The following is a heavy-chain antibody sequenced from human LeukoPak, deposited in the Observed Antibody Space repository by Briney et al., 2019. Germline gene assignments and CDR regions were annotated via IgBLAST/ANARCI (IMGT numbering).Heavy chain of an antibody. CDR3: ARVDDYGDYVNY. Sequence: GGSLRLSCAASGFTFSSYSMNWVRQAPGKGLEWVSSISSSSSYIYYADSVKGRFTISRDNAKNSLYLQMNSLRAEDTAVYYCARVDDYGDYVNYWGQGTLVTVSS. J-gene: IGHJ4*02. D-gene: IGHD4-17*01. CDR1: GFTFSSYS. CDR2: ISSSSSYI. V-gene: IGHV3-21*01.